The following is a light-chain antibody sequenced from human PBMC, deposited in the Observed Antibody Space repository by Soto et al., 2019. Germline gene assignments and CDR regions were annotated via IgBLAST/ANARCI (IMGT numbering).Light chain of an antibody. Sequence: DIQMAQPPSTLSAAVRDIVTITCRASESMSNCLAWYQQKPGKAPKLLISGASSLQSGVPSRFSGSASGTEFTLTISSLQPDDMATYYCQQCHRYLTFGQGTKADIK. CDR2: GAS. CDR1: ESMSNC. CDR3: QQCHRYLT. J-gene: IGKJ1*01. V-gene: IGKV1-5*01.